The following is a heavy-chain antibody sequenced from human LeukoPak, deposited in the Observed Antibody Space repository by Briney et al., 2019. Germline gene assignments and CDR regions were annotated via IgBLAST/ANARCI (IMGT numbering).Heavy chain of an antibody. CDR2: INHSGST. CDR3: ARGSILTGYSA. CDR1: GGSFSGYY. D-gene: IGHD3-9*01. Sequence: SETLSLTCAVYGGSFSGYYWSWIRQPPGKGLEWIAEINHSGSTNYNPSLKSRVTISVDTSKNQFSLKPSSVTAADTAVYYCARGSILTGYSAWGQGTLVTVSS. V-gene: IGHV4-34*01. J-gene: IGHJ5*02.